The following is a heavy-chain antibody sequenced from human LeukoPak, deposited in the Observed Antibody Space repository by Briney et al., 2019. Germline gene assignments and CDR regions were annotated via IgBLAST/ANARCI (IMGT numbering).Heavy chain of an antibody. CDR3: ARWEAGTGAFDI. Sequence: SETLSLTCAVYGGSFSGYYWTWIRQPPGKGLEWIGEINHSGSTNYNPSLKSRVTISGDTYKNQFSLRLASVTAADTAVYYCARWEAGTGAFDIWGQGTMVTVSS. V-gene: IGHV4-34*01. CDR2: INHSGST. CDR1: GGSFSGYY. J-gene: IGHJ3*02. D-gene: IGHD6-13*01.